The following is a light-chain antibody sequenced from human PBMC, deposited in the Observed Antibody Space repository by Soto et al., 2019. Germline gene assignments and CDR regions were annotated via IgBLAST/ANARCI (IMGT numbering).Light chain of an antibody. CDR2: GAS. CDR3: QQNNKWPPVT. CDR1: QTISND. Sequence: EVVMTQSPATVSVSPGEGVTLSCRASQTISNDLAWYQQKPGQAPRLLIYGASTRATGVPARFSGGWSGTEFTLPFSSLQSEDFAFYYCQQNNKWPPVTFGGGTKVEIK. J-gene: IGKJ4*01. V-gene: IGKV3-15*01.